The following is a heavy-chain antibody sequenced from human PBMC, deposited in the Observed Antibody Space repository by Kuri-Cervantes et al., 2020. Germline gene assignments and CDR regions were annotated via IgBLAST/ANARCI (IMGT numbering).Heavy chain of an antibody. D-gene: IGHD4/OR15-4a*01. CDR3: ARDKPDDDYGTTFDY. CDR2: IKQDGSEK. J-gene: IGHJ4*02. CDR1: GFPFSNYG. V-gene: IGHV3-7*03. Sequence: GESLKISCAAFGFPFSNYGTAWVRQAPGKGLEWVANIKQDGSEKYYVNSVKGRFTISRDNAKNSLHLQMNSLRAEDSAVYYCARDKPDDDYGTTFDYWGQGTLVTVSS.